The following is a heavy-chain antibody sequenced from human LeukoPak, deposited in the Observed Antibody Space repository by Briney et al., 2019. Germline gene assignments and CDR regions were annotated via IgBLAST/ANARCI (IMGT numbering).Heavy chain of an antibody. CDR3: ARRGSSVGGSYYSFDY. CDR2: INPNSGGT. V-gene: IGHV1-2*02. J-gene: IGHJ4*02. CDR1: GYTFTGYY. D-gene: IGHD1-26*01. Sequence: GASVKVSCKASGYTFTGYYMHWVRQAPGQGLEWMGWINPNSGGTNYAQKFQGRVTMTRDTSISPAYMELSRLRSDDTAVYYCARRGSSVGGSYYSFDYWGQGTLVTVSS.